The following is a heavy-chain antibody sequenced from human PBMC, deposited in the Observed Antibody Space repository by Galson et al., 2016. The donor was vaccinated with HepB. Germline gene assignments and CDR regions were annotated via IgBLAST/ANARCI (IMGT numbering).Heavy chain of an antibody. J-gene: IGHJ3*02. D-gene: IGHD5-24*01. V-gene: IGHV3-30*14. Sequence: SLRLSCAASGFTFSSYAMHWVRQAPGKGLEWVAVISYDGSTKYYADSVKGRFTISRDNSKNTVYLQMNSLRAEDTAVYYWTRDGYNHIAFDIWGRGTMVTVS. CDR1: GFTFSSYA. CDR2: ISYDGSTK. CDR3: TRDGYNHIAFDI.